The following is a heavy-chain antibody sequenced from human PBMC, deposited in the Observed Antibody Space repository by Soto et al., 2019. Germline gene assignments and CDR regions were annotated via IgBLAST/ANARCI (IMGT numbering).Heavy chain of an antibody. CDR2: INHSGST. V-gene: IGHV4-34*01. CDR3: ARGWIFAYYGMDV. CDR1: GGSFSGYY. Sequence: SETLSLTCAVYGGSFSGYYWSWIRQPPGKGLEWIGEINHSGSTNYNPPLKSRVTISVDTSKNQFSLKLSSVTAADTAVYYCARGWIFAYYGMDVWGQGTTVTVSS. J-gene: IGHJ6*02. D-gene: IGHD2-2*03.